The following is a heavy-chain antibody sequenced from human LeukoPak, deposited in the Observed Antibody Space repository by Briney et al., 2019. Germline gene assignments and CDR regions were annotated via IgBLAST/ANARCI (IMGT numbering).Heavy chain of an antibody. CDR3: ARRDGPIDY. Sequence: PGGSLRLSCAASGFTFSDYYMSWVRQAPGEGLEWVANINKKGNEKYYVDSVKGRFTISRDNAKNSLYLQMNSLRAEDTAVYYCARRDGPIDYWGQGTLVTVSS. V-gene: IGHV3-7*05. J-gene: IGHJ4*02. D-gene: IGHD5-24*01. CDR2: INKKGNEK. CDR1: GFTFSDYY.